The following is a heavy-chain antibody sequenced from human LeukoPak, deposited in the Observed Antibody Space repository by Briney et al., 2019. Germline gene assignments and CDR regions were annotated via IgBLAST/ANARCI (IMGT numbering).Heavy chain of an antibody. V-gene: IGHV4-61*01. Sequence: SETLSLTCTVSGGSVSSDSYYWTWIRQPPGKGLEWIGYIYYSGGTNYNPSLKSRLTISLDTSKNQFTLKVNSVTTADTAVYYCVRAAVAGDFFDYWGQGTLVTVSS. CDR3: VRAAVAGDFFDY. CDR2: IYYSGGT. CDR1: GGSVSSDSYY. D-gene: IGHD6-19*01. J-gene: IGHJ4*02.